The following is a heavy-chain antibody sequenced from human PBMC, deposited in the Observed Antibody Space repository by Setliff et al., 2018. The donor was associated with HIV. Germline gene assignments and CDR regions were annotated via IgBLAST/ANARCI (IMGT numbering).Heavy chain of an antibody. CDR3: VRHRSAVAGTRIGYCYYMDV. CDR1: GYSFTSYW. Sequence: PGESLKISCKGSGYSFTSYWIGWVRQMPGKGLEWMGIIYPDDSDTRYSPSFQGRVTISADKSTSTAYLQWSSLRASDTAIYYCVRHRSAVAGTRIGYCYYMDVWGKGTTVTSP. J-gene: IGHJ6*03. V-gene: IGHV5-51*01. CDR2: IYPDDSDT. D-gene: IGHD6-19*01.